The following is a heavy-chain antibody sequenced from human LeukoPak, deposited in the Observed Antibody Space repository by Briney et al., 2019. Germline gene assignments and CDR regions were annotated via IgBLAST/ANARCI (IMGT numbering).Heavy chain of an antibody. J-gene: IGHJ5*02. CDR2: IYYSGST. CDR1: GGSISSSSYY. D-gene: IGHD2-15*01. Sequence: PSETLSLTCAVSGGSISSSSYYWGWIRQPPGKGLEWIGSIYYSGSTYYNPSLKSRVTISVDTSKNQFSLKLSSATAADTAVYYCAGIFEGQRSNWFDPWGQGTLVTVSS. CDR3: AGIFEGQRSNWFDP. V-gene: IGHV4-39*07.